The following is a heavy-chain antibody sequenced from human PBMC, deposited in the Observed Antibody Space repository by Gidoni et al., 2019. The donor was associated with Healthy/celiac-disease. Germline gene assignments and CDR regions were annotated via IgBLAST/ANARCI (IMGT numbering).Heavy chain of an antibody. V-gene: IGHV3-30*04. CDR1: GFTFSSYG. CDR3: ARPFSSSYSDY. CDR2: ISYDGSNK. J-gene: IGHJ4*02. D-gene: IGHD6-13*01. Sequence: QVQLVESGGGVVPPGRSRRLSCAASGFTFSSYGMHWVRQAPGKGLEWVAVISYDGSNKYYADSVKGRFTISRDNSKNTLYLQMNSLRAEDTAVYYCARPFSSSYSDYWGQGTLVTVSS.